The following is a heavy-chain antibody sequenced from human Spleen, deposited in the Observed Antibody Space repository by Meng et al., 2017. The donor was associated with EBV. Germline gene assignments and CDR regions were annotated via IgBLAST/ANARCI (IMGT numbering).Heavy chain of an antibody. V-gene: IGHV4-4*02. CDR1: GASTSCSNW. Sequence: QVRRPRRGPGLVKPSVTLSLVCAVSGASTSCSNWWTCVRRPPGKGLEWIGEIYHSGPNNYNPSLKSRVTMSVDKSKNQFSLKMNSVTAADAAVYYCARGDRASMTTVTSLVYWGQGTLVTVSS. CDR3: ARGDRASMTTVTSLVY. CDR2: IYHSGPN. J-gene: IGHJ4*02. D-gene: IGHD4-17*01.